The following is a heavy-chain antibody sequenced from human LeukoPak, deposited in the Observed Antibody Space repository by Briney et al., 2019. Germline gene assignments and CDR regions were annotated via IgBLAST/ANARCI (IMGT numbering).Heavy chain of an antibody. V-gene: IGHV1-2*06. J-gene: IGHJ3*02. Sequence: ASVKVSCKASGYTFTDYYIHWVRQAPGQGLEWMGRINPTSGGTTSAQKFRGRVTMTRDTSINTAYMELSRLRSDDTAVFYCAGEGVVVAATYAFDIWGQGTMVTVSS. CDR1: GYTFTDYY. CDR2: INPTSGGT. D-gene: IGHD2-15*01. CDR3: AGEGVVVAATYAFDI.